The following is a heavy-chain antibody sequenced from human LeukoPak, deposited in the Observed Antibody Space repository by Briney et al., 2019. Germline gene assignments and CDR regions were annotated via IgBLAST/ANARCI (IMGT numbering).Heavy chain of an antibody. V-gene: IGHV4-34*01. Sequence: SETLSLTCAVYGGSFSGYYWSWIRQPPGKGLEWIGEINHSGSTNYNPSLKSRVTISVDTSKNQFSLKLSSVTAADTAVYYCARGTLGYFDWFSRRFDPWGQGTLVTVSS. CDR3: ARGTLGYFDWFSRRFDP. CDR1: GGSFSGYY. CDR2: INHSGST. D-gene: IGHD3-9*01. J-gene: IGHJ5*02.